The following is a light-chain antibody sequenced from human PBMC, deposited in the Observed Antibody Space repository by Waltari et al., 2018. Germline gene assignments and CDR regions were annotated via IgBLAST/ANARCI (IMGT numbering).Light chain of an antibody. Sequence: DIVMTQSPDSLAVSLGERATINCQSSQSVLYSSNNTNYLAWYQQKPGHPPKLLIDWASTRESGVPDRFSGSGSGTDFTLTISSLQAEDVAVYYCQQYYSTPRTFGQGTKVEIK. CDR2: WAS. V-gene: IGKV4-1*01. CDR3: QQYYSTPRT. CDR1: QSVLYSSNNTNY. J-gene: IGKJ1*01.